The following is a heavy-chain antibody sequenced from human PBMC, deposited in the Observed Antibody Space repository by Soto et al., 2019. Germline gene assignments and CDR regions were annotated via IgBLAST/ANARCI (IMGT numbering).Heavy chain of an antibody. CDR3: ARDNSRFLEERFDP. D-gene: IGHD3-3*01. Sequence: SVKVSCKASGGTFSSYAISWVRQAPGQGLEWMGGIIPIFGTANYAQKLQGRVTMTTDTSASTAYMELRSLRSDDTAVYYCARDNSRFLEERFDPWGQGTLVTVSS. CDR1: GGTFSSYA. J-gene: IGHJ5*02. V-gene: IGHV1-69*05. CDR2: IIPIFGTA.